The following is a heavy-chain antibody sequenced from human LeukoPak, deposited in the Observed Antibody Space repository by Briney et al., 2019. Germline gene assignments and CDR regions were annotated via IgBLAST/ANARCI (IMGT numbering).Heavy chain of an antibody. CDR3: ARDRFGSGSYYRDWFDP. V-gene: IGHV1-69*04. Sequence: SVKVSCTPSGGTFSSYAISWVRQAPGQGLEWMGRIIPILGIANYAQKFQGRVTITADKSTSTAYMELSSLRSEDTAVYYCARDRFGSGSYYRDWFDPWGQGTLVTVSS. CDR2: IIPILGIA. D-gene: IGHD3-10*01. J-gene: IGHJ5*02. CDR1: GGTFSSYA.